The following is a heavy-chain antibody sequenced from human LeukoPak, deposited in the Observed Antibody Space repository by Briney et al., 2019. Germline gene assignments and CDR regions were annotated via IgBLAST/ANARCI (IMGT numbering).Heavy chain of an antibody. CDR2: IYSTGGS. V-gene: IGHV3-53*01. CDR1: GFSVSDNY. J-gene: IGHJ3*01. Sequence: GGSLRLSCAASGFSVSDNYIIWVRQTPEKGLEWVSVIYSTGGSYYADSVQGRFTVSRDNFKNTLYLQMNSLRAEDTAVYYRARGPPGPVWGQGTMATVSS. CDR3: ARGPPGPV.